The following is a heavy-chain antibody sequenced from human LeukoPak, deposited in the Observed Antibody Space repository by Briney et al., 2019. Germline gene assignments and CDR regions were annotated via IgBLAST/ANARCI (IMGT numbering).Heavy chain of an antibody. CDR2: IIPIFGTA. Sequence: SVKVSCKASGGTFSSYAISWVRQAPGQGLEWMGGIIPIFGTANYAQKFQGRVTITADESTSTAYMELSSLRSEDTAVYYCATSITGTTGASWYYYYGMDVWGKGTTVAVSS. CDR3: ATSITGTTGASWYYYYGMDV. V-gene: IGHV1-69*13. D-gene: IGHD1-20*01. CDR1: GGTFSSYA. J-gene: IGHJ6*04.